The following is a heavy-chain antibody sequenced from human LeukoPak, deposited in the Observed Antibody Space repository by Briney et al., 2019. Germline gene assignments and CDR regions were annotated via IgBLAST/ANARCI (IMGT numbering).Heavy chain of an antibody. D-gene: IGHD3-3*01. CDR1: GFTFSSYW. CDR3: ARVFLFLDYAFDI. Sequence: GGSLRLSCAASGFTFSSYWMSWVRQAPGKGLEWVANIKQDGSEKYYVDSVKGRFTISRGNAKNSLYLQMNSLRAGDTAVYYCARVFLFLDYAFDIWGQGTMVTVSS. J-gene: IGHJ3*02. CDR2: IKQDGSEK. V-gene: IGHV3-7*04.